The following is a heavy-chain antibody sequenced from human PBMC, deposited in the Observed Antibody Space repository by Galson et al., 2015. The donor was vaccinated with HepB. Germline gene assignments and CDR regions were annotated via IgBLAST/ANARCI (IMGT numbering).Heavy chain of an antibody. V-gene: IGHV3-23*01. D-gene: IGHD3-3*01. CDR3: VPLFPPPDFWSGYFYY. J-gene: IGHJ4*02. Sequence: SLRLSCAASGFTFSSYAMNWVRQAPGKGLEWVSTISGTGGSTYYADSVKGRFTISRDNSKNTLYLQMNSLRAEDTAVYYCVPLFPPPDFWSGYFYYWGQGTLVTVSS. CDR1: GFTFSSYA. CDR2: ISGTGGST.